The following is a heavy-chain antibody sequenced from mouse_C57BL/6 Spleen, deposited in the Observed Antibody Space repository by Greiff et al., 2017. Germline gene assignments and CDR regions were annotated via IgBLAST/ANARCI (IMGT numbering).Heavy chain of an antibody. V-gene: IGHV1-4*01. CDR1: GYTFTSYT. CDR2: INPSSGYT. Sequence: QVQLKESGAALARPGASVKMSCKASGYTFTSYTMHWVKQRPGQGLEWIGYINPSSGYTKYNQKFKDKATLTADKSSSTAYMQLSSLTSEDSAVYYCARSGGGYGSDYFDYWGQGTTLTVSS. CDR3: ARSGGGYGSDYFDY. J-gene: IGHJ2*01. D-gene: IGHD1-1*01.